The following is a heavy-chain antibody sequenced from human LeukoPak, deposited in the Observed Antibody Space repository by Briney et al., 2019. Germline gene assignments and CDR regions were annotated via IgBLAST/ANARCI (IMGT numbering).Heavy chain of an antibody. J-gene: IGHJ3*02. CDR1: GFTFSGAW. CDR2: IRYDGSNK. D-gene: IGHD1-26*01. V-gene: IGHV3-30*02. CDR3: AKDRITSGSYSLDAFDI. Sequence: GGSLRLSCTASGFTFSGAWMTWVRQAPGKGLEWVAFIRYDGSNKYYADSVKGRFTISRDNSKNTLYLQMNSLRAEDTAVYYCAKDRITSGSYSLDAFDIWGQGTMVTVSS.